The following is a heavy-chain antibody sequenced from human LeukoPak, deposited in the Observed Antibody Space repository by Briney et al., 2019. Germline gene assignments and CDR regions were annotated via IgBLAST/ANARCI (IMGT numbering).Heavy chain of an antibody. D-gene: IGHD2-2*01. Sequence: PSQTPSLTCTVSGGPISSGSYYWSWIRQPAGKGLEWIGRIYTSGSTNYNPSLKSRVTISVDTSKNQFSLKLSSVTAADTAVYYCARWHCSSTSCYAGVWGQGTLVTVSS. CDR1: GGPISSGSYY. J-gene: IGHJ4*02. CDR2: IYTSGST. CDR3: ARWHCSSTSCYAGV. V-gene: IGHV4-61*02.